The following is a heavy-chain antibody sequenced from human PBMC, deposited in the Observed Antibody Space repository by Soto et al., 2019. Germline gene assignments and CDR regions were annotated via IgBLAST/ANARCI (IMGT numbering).Heavy chain of an antibody. CDR2: ISYDGSNK. D-gene: IGHD5-12*01. Sequence: GGSLRLSCAASGFTFSSYGMHWVRQAPGKGLEWVAVISYDGSNKYYADSVKGRFTISRDNSKNTLYLQMNSLRAEDTAVYYCAKELAVATAPYYYYYGMDVWGQGTTVTVSS. J-gene: IGHJ6*02. CDR1: GFTFSSYG. CDR3: AKELAVATAPYYYYYGMDV. V-gene: IGHV3-30*18.